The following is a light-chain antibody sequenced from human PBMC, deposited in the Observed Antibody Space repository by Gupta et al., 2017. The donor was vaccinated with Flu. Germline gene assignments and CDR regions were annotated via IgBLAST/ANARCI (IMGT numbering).Light chain of an antibody. CDR3: SSYTSRSTLI. CDR2: EVT. CDR1: NNDIGAYNY. V-gene: IGLV2-14*01. Sequence: SALTQPASVSGSPGQSITISCTGTNNDIGAYNYVSWYQQYPGKAPKLILYEVTNRPSGVSDRFSGSKSVNTASLTISGLQAEDEAHYYCSSYTSRSTLIFGGGTKLTVL. J-gene: IGLJ2*01.